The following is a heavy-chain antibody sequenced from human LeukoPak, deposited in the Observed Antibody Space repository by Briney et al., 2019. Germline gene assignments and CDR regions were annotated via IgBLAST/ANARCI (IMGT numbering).Heavy chain of an antibody. CDR1: GFTFSSYA. V-gene: IGHV3-33*06. CDR2: IWYDGSNK. Sequence: PGGSLRLSCAASGFTFSSYAMSWVRQAPGKGLEWVAVIWYDGSNKYYADSVKGRFTISRDNSKNTLYLQMNSLRAEDTAVYYCAKAGTRYYYDSSGYFDYWGQGTLVTVSS. D-gene: IGHD3-22*01. CDR3: AKAGTRYYYDSSGYFDY. J-gene: IGHJ4*02.